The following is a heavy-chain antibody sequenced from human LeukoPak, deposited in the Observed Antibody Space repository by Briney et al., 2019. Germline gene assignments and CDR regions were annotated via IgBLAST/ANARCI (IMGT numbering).Heavy chain of an antibody. D-gene: IGHD3-16*01. V-gene: IGHV4-61*01. CDR1: GGSISSSSYY. CDR2: IYYSGST. J-gene: IGHJ5*02. CDR3: AREGVSLGDWFDP. Sequence: SETLSLTCTVSGGSISSSSYYWSWIRQPPGKGLEWIGYIYYSGSTNYNPSLKSRVTISVDTSKNQFSLKLSSVTAADTAVYYCAREGVSLGDWFDPWGQGTLVTVSS.